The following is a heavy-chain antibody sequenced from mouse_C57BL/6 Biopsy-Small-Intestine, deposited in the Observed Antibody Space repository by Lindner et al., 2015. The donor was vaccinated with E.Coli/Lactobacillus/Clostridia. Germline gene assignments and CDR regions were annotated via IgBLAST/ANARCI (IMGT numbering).Heavy chain of an antibody. J-gene: IGHJ4*01. CDR1: GYTFTAKW. V-gene: IGHV1-9*01. CDR2: ILPGSGST. Sequence: VQLQESGAELMKPGASVKLSCKATGYTFTAKWIEWVKQRPGHGLEWIGEILPGSGSTNYNEKFKGKATFTADPSSNTVYMQLSSLTTEDSAIYYCARFPYYSNPYAMDYWGQGTSVTVSS. CDR3: ARFPYYSNPYAMDY. D-gene: IGHD2-5*01.